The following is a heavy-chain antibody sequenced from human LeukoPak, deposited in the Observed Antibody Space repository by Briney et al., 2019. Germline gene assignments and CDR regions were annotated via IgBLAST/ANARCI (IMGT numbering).Heavy chain of an antibody. Sequence: SETLSLTCTVSGGSISGSDNYWSWIRQPPGKGLEWIGYIYYSGSTNYNPSLKSRVTISVDTSKNQFSLKLSSVTAADTAVYYCARLGRAGFNYYYYMDVWGKGTTVTVSS. D-gene: IGHD6-13*01. V-gene: IGHV4-61*08. CDR3: ARLGRAGFNYYYYMDV. CDR1: GGSISGSDNY. CDR2: IYYSGST. J-gene: IGHJ6*03.